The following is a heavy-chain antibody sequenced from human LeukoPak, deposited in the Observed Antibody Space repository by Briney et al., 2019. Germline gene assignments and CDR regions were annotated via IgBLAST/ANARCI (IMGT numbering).Heavy chain of an antibody. Sequence: GGSLRLSCAASGLTFSSYAMSWVRLAPGKGLEWVSAISGSGGSTYYADSVKGRFTISRDNSKNTLYLQMNSLRAEDTAVYYCAKDKVGATGEFDYWGQGTLVTVSS. J-gene: IGHJ4*02. CDR1: GLTFSSYA. D-gene: IGHD1-26*01. V-gene: IGHV3-23*01. CDR2: ISGSGGST. CDR3: AKDKVGATGEFDY.